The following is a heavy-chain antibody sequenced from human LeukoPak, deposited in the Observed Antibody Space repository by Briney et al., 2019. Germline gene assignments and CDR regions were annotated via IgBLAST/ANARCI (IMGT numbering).Heavy chain of an antibody. CDR1: GFTFSSYS. CDR2: IRSGGNYI. V-gene: IGHV3-21*01. J-gene: IGHJ2*01. D-gene: IGHD6-19*01. CDR3: ARAGILVAGTDWYFDL. Sequence: KPGGALRLSCAASGFTFSSYSMNWVRQAPGKGLEWVSSIRSGGNYIYYADSVKGRFTISRDNAKNSLYLQMNSLRAEETAVYYCARAGILVAGTDWYFDLWGRGTLVTVSS.